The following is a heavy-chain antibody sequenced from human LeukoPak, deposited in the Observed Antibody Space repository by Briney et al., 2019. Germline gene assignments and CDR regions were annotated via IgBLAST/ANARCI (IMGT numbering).Heavy chain of an antibody. CDR2: ISYDGSNK. J-gene: IGHJ4*02. D-gene: IGHD1-26*01. CDR3: ARDREEGSYSLDY. V-gene: IGHV3-30-3*01. Sequence: PGGSLRLSCAASGFSFSSYAMHWVRQAPGKGLEWVAVISYDGSNKYYADSVKGRFTISRDNSKNTLYLQMNSLRAEDTAVYYCARDREEGSYSLDYWGQGTLVTVSS. CDR1: GFSFSSYA.